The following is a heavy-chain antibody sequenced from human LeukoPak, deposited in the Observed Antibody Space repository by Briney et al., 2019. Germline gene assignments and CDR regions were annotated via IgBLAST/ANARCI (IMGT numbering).Heavy chain of an antibody. D-gene: IGHD2-15*01. CDR2: INPNSAGT. Sequence: ASVKVSCKASGYTFTGYYMHWVRQAPGQGLEWMGWINPNSAGTNYAQKFQGRVTMTRDTSISTAYMELSRLRSDDTAVYYCASRYCSGGSCYSRYWGQGTLVTVSS. CDR1: GYTFTGYY. CDR3: ASRYCSGGSCYSRY. V-gene: IGHV1-2*02. J-gene: IGHJ4*02.